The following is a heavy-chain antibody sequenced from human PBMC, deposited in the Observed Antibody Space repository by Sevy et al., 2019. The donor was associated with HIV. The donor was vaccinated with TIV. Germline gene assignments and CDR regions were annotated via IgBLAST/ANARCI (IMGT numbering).Heavy chain of an antibody. V-gene: IGHV3-64D*06. J-gene: IGHJ4*02. CDR2: ISDNGGST. Sequence: GGSLRLSCSASRFTFSSYALHWVRQAPGKGLEYVSTISDNGGSTYYADSVKGRFTNSRDNSKNTLYLQMSSLRAEDTAVYYCVRGGWGSGYYYNEIDYWGQGTLVTVSS. CDR1: RFTFSSYA. CDR3: VRGGWGSGYYYNEIDY. D-gene: IGHD3-10*01.